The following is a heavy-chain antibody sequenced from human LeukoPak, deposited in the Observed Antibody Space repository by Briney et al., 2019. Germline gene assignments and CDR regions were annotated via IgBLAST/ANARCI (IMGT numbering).Heavy chain of an antibody. CDR2: IYYSGST. CDR1: GGSISSYY. Sequence: SETLSLTCTVSGGSISSYYWSWIRQPPGKGLEWIGYIYYSGSTNYNPSLKSRVTISVDTSKNQFSLKLSSVTAADTAVYYCARSIFWRPFDYWGQGTLVTVSS. J-gene: IGHJ4*02. D-gene: IGHD3-9*01. CDR3: ARSIFWRPFDY. V-gene: IGHV4-59*01.